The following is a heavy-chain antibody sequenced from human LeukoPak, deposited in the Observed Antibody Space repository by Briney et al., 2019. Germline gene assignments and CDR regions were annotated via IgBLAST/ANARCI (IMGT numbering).Heavy chain of an antibody. D-gene: IGHD3-10*01. J-gene: IGHJ4*02. CDR1: GFTFSNHG. V-gene: IGHV3-23*01. CDR3: AKDDAWLRFGE. CDR2: ISPSGDIT. Sequence: GGTLRLSCAASGFTFSNHGMNWVRQAPGKGLEWVSGISPSGDITYYADSVKGRLTISRDNSKNTLYLEVISLTAEDTAVYYCAKDDAWLRFGEWSQGTLVTVSS.